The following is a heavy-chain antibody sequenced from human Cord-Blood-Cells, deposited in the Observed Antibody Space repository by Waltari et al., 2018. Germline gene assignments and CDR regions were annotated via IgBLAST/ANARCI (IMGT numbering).Heavy chain of an antibody. CDR2: IIPIFGTA. J-gene: IGHJ6*04. CDR3: ARDVIVVQDYYYYGMDV. Sequence: QVQLVQSGAEVKKPGSSVKVSCKASGGTFSSYAISWVRQAAGQGLEWMGGIIPIFGTANYAQKFQGRVTITADKSTSTAYMELSSLRSEDTAVYYCARDVIVVQDYYYYGMDVWGEGTTVTVSS. D-gene: IGHD1-1*01. CDR1: GGTFSSYA. V-gene: IGHV1-69*06.